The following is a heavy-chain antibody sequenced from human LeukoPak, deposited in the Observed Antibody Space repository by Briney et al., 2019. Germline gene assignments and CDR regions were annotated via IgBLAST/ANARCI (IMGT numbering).Heavy chain of an antibody. CDR2: ISSSSSYI. CDR1: GFTFSSYS. Sequence: KPGGSLRLSCAASGFTFSSYSMNWVRQAPGKGLEWVSSISSSSSYIYYADSVKGRFTISRDNAKNSLYLQMNSLRAEDTAVYYCARDQATYYYGSGSYAFDIWGQGTMVTVSS. CDR3: ARDQATYYYGSGSYAFDI. D-gene: IGHD3-10*01. J-gene: IGHJ3*02. V-gene: IGHV3-21*04.